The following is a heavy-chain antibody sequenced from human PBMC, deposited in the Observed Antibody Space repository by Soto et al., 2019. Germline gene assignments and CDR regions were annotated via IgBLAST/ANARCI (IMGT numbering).Heavy chain of an antibody. CDR2: ISGSGGST. V-gene: IGHV3-23*01. D-gene: IGHD3-9*01. CDR1: GFSFSRYS. Sequence: WVSLRLSCAACGFSFSRYSMSRVRQAPGKGLEWVSAISGSGGSTYYADSVKGRFTISRGNSKNTLYLQMNSLRAEDTAVYYCAKVLYDILTGGVYYYYGMDVWGQGTTVTVSS. J-gene: IGHJ6*02. CDR3: AKVLYDILTGGVYYYYGMDV.